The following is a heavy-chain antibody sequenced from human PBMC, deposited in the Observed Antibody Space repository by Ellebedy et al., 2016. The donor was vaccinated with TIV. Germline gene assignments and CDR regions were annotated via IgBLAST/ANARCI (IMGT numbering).Heavy chain of an antibody. D-gene: IGHD5-18*01. V-gene: IGHV1-46*01. CDR1: GYSFRSYY. CDR2: INPNDDTK. J-gene: IGHJ3*01. CDR3: ARGRGYSFDVCDV. Sequence: AASVKVSCKASGYSFRSYYMHWVRQAPGQGLEWMAIINPNDDTKYYVQNFQGRVTVTRDTSANTVYMELSSLRSEDTAVYYCARGRGYSFDVCDVWGQGTMVTVSS.